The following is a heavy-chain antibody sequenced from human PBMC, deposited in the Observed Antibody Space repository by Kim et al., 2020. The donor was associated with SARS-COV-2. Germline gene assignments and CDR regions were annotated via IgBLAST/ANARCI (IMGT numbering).Heavy chain of an antibody. CDR2: INYSGST. J-gene: IGHJ4*02. CDR3: ARNDREDGLGY. D-gene: IGHD1-1*01. CDR1: GGSISSYY. Sequence: SETLSLTCTVSGGSISSYYWSWIRQPPGKGLEWIGYINYSGSTNYNPSLKSRVTISVDTSKNQFSLKLSSVTAADTAVYYCARNDREDGLGYWGEGYLVTVSS. V-gene: IGHV4-59*13.